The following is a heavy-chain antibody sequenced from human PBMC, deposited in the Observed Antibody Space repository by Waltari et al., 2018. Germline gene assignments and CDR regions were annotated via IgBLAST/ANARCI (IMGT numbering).Heavy chain of an antibody. J-gene: IGHJ4*02. V-gene: IGHV3-7*01. D-gene: IGHD1-7*01. CDR3: TRGGNSLWDY. Sequence: EVQLVEAGGGLLQPGGSLRLSCAASGFPVRTFWMPWVGQAPGKGLEWVANIKQDGSVKYYLDSVKGRFTISRDNAKNSLYLQMNSLRAEDTAVYYCTRGGNSLWDYWGQGTLVTVSS. CDR1: GFPVRTFW. CDR2: IKQDGSVK.